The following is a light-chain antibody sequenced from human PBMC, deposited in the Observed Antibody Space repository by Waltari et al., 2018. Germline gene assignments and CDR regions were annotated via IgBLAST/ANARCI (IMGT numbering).Light chain of an antibody. CDR2: KDT. CDR3: QSADSSGTYKV. CDR1: ALPKQY. J-gene: IGLJ3*02. V-gene: IGLV3-25*03. Sequence: SYELTQPPSVSVSPGQTARITCSGDALPKQYAYWYQQKPGRAPVLVIYKDTERPSGIPERFSGSSSGTTVTLTISGGQAEDEADYYCQSADSSGTYKVFGGGTKLTVL.